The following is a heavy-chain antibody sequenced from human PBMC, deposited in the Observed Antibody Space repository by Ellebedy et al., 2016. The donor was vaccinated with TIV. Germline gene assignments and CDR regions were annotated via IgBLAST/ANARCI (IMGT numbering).Heavy chain of an antibody. CDR1: GFTFRSFD. CDR2: IWSNGSNK. CDR3: ARDQGWGSSWQY. Sequence: GESLKISCAASGFTFRSFDMHWVRPAPGKGPEWVAVIWSNGSNKDYADSVKGRFTVSRDNSKNTLYLQMNNLGAEDTAVYYCARDQGWGSSWQYWGQGTLVTVSS. V-gene: IGHV3-33*01. J-gene: IGHJ4*02. D-gene: IGHD3-16*01.